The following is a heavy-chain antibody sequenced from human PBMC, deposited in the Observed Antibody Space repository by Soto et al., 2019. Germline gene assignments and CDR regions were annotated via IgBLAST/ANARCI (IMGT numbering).Heavy chain of an antibody. V-gene: IGHV4-59*01. Sequence: SETLSLTCTVSGDSISSNHWTWIWQPPGKGLEWLGHIYNAGSTNYNPSLGSRVSISVDTSENHFSLKLDSVTAADTAVYFCARNIRGGSYDHFFDYWGQGTLVTVSS. CDR1: GDSISSNH. J-gene: IGHJ4*02. CDR3: ARNIRGGSYDHFFDY. CDR2: IYNAGST. D-gene: IGHD3-3*01.